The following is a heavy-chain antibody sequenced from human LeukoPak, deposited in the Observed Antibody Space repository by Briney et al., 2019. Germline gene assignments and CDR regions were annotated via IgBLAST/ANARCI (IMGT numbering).Heavy chain of an antibody. CDR3: ARGTYCSSTSCSAGWFAA. CDR2: IIPHGGAT. Sequence: ASVKVSCRASAYTFTSYYMHCVRHPPGQGREWMGWIIPHGGATNYAQKFQDGVTMTRDTSISTAYMELSRLRSDDTAVYYCARGTYCSSTSCSAGWFAAGREGTLVTVYS. D-gene: IGHD2-2*01. V-gene: IGHV1-2*02. CDR1: AYTFTSYY. J-gene: IGHJ5*02.